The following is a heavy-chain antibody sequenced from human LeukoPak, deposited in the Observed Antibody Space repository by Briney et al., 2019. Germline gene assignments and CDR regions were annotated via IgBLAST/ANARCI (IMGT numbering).Heavy chain of an antibody. J-gene: IGHJ4*02. CDR1: GFTFSSYN. Sequence: PGGSLRLSCAASGFTFSSYNMHWVRQAPGEGLGGVAVISFDGSNKYCADSMKSRFTISRDEFKNTRYLQMSSLRAEDTAVYYCARDIEAGYFDYWGQGTLGTVSS. D-gene: IGHD3-16*02. CDR3: ARDIEAGYFDY. V-gene: IGHV3-33*01. CDR2: ISFDGSNK.